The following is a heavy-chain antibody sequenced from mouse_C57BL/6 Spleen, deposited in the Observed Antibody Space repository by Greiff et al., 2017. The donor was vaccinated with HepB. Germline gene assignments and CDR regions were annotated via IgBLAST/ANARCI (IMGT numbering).Heavy chain of an antibody. CDR1: GYTFTSYW. CDR3: ARGGDGSSYRYFDV. D-gene: IGHD1-1*01. CDR2: IHPNSGST. V-gene: IGHV1-64*01. Sequence: QVQLQQPGAELVKPGASVKLSCKASGYTFTSYWMHWVKQRPGQGLEWIGMIHPNSGSTNYNEKFKSKATLTVDKSSSTAYMQLSRLTSEDSAVYYCARGGDGSSYRYFDVWGTGTTVTVSS. J-gene: IGHJ1*03.